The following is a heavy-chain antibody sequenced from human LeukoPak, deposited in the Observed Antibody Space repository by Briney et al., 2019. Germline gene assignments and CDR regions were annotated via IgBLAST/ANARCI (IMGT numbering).Heavy chain of an antibody. CDR2: INPNSGDT. Sequence: ASVKVSCKASGYTFIGYYLHWVRQAPCQGLQWMGWINPNSGDTNYAKKFQGRVTMTRDTSISTGYMELSGLRSDDTAVYYCARGRGTMIEVFGIYLDSWGRGTPVTVSA. CDR3: ARGRGTMIEVFGIYLDS. CDR1: GYTFIGYY. V-gene: IGHV1-2*02. J-gene: IGHJ2*01. D-gene: IGHD3-22*01.